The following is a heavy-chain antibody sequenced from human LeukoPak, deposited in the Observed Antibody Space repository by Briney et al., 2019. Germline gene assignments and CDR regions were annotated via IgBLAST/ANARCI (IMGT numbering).Heavy chain of an antibody. D-gene: IGHD1-26*01. Sequence: SQTLSLTCAISGDSVSSYTAAWNWSRQSPSRGLEWLGRTYYRSKWYNEYPPSVKSRITINPDTSKNQFSLQLNSMTPEDTAVYYCSRDISGRLGYWGQGTLVTVSS. J-gene: IGHJ4*02. V-gene: IGHV6-1*01. CDR2: TYYRSKWYN. CDR3: SRDISGRLGY. CDR1: GDSVSSYTAA.